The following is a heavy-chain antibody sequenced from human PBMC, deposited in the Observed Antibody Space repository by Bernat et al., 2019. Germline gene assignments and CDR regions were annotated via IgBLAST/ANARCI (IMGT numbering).Heavy chain of an antibody. V-gene: IGHV4-34*01. CDR1: GGSFSGYY. Sequence: VQLQQWGAGLLKPSETLSLTCAVYGGSFSGYYWSWIRQPPGKGLEWIGEINHSGSTNYNPSLKSRVTISVDTSKNQFSLKLSSVTAADTAVYYCARGVVVVVAATRGWFDPWGQGTLVTVSS. J-gene: IGHJ5*02. CDR2: INHSGST. CDR3: ARGVVVVVAATRGWFDP. D-gene: IGHD2-15*01.